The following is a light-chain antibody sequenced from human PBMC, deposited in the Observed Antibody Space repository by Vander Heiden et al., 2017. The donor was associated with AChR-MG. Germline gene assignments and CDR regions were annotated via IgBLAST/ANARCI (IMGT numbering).Light chain of an antibody. J-gene: IGLJ3*02. Sequence: QPVLTQPPSVSGAPGQRVTIPCTGTSSNIGVGNLVHGYQQLPGRAPKLLIYANSNRPSGVPDRFSGSKSGTSASLAITGLQAEDEADYYCQAYDNSLIGLVFGGGTRLTVL. CDR2: ANS. CDR1: SSNIGVGNL. V-gene: IGLV1-40*01. CDR3: QAYDNSLIGLV.